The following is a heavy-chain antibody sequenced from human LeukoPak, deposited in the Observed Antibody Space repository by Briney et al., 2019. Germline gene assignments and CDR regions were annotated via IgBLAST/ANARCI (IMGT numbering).Heavy chain of an antibody. CDR3: TRSGTMVVMRPMYY. CDR1: GGSISTSTFH. Sequence: SETLSLTCTVSGGSISTSTFHWGWIRQPPGKGLEWIGSIYYSGSTYYNPSLKSRVTISVDTSKNQFSLKLSSVTAADTAVYYCTRSGTMVVMRPMYYWGQGTLVTVSS. V-gene: IGHV4-39*01. J-gene: IGHJ4*02. CDR2: IYYSGST. D-gene: IGHD4-23*01.